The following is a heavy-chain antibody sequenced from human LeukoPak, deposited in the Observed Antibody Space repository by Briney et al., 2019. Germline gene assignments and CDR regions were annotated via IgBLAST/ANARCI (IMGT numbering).Heavy chain of an antibody. CDR1: GYTLTELS. V-gene: IGHV1-24*01. J-gene: IGHJ4*02. Sequence: ASVKVSCKVSGYTLTELSMHWVRQAPGKGLQWLGGFDPEDGETIYAQKFQGRVTITEDTSTDTAYMELSSLRSEDTAVYYCATDNAMVRGVIFDYWGQGTLVTVSS. CDR2: FDPEDGET. CDR3: ATDNAMVRGVIFDY. D-gene: IGHD3-10*01.